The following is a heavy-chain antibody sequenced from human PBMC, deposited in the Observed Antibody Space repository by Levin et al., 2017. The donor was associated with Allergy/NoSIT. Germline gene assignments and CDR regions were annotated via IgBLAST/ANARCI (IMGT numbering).Heavy chain of an antibody. CDR1: GYTFTDYY. Sequence: ASVKVSCKASGYTFTDYYLHWLRQAPGQGLEWLGNINPSSGGTNYAQNFQGRVTMTRDTSISTVYMEMSSLRIDDTAVYFCARWVSGTEAFDPWGQGTLVTVSS. CDR3: ARWVSGTEAFDP. CDR2: INPSSGGT. V-gene: IGHV1-2*02. D-gene: IGHD1-26*01. J-gene: IGHJ5*02.